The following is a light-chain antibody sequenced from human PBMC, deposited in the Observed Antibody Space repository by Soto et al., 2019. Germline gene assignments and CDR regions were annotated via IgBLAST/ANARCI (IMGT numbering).Light chain of an antibody. CDR1: QSISSY. Sequence: DIQMTQSPSSLSASVGDRVTITCRASQSISSYLNWYQQKPGKVPKLLIYGASSVQRGVPSRFSGGGSGTDFTLTISSLQPEDYATYYCQQSYSAPWTFGQGTEVEIK. CDR2: GAS. CDR3: QQSYSAPWT. J-gene: IGKJ1*01. V-gene: IGKV1-39*01.